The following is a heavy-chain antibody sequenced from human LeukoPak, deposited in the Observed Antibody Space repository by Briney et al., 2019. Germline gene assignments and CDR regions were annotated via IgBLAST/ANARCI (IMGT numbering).Heavy chain of an antibody. Sequence: PSETLSLTCTVSGGSISSGSYYWSWIRQPAGKGLEWIGRIYTSGSTNYSPSLKSRVTISVDTSKNQFSLKLSSVTAADTAVYYCARSKRWEVAYQYDYWGQGTLVTVSS. J-gene: IGHJ4*02. CDR2: IYTSGST. CDR1: GGSISSGSYY. V-gene: IGHV4-61*02. CDR3: ARSKRWEVAYQYDY. D-gene: IGHD1-26*01.